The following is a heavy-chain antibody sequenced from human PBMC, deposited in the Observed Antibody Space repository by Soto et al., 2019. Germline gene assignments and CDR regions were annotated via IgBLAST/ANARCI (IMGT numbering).Heavy chain of an antibody. CDR1: GGFVSSGSYY. J-gene: IGHJ3*02. CDR3: ARVERGTATTVVDAFDI. CDR2: MSHSGGT. V-gene: IGHV4-61*01. D-gene: IGHD1-1*01. Sequence: TLSLTCAVYGGFVSSGSYYWSWIRQPPGKGLEWIGEMSHSGGTHFNPSLKSRVTISVDTSKNQFSLKMSSVTAADTALYYCARVERGTATTVVDAFDIWGPGTMVTVSS.